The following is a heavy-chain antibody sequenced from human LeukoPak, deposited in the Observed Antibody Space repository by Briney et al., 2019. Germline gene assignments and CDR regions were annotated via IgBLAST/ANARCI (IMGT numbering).Heavy chain of an antibody. CDR2: IKIKSEGGPT. Sequence: GGSLRLLRAASGLPFSDARMSWVRQPPGRWLEWGGCIKIKSEGGPTDSDAPVPGRCTISRDDSKSILYLQMNSRTTRETAVYYCVTNKVESIRSHMFDPWGQGTLDTVST. V-gene: IGHV3-15*01. CDR1: GLPFSDAR. D-gene: IGHD5-12*01. CDR3: VTNKVESIRSHMFDP. J-gene: IGHJ5*02.